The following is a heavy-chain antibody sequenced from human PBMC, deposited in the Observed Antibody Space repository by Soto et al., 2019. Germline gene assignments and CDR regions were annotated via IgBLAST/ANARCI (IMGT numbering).Heavy chain of an antibody. CDR3: AKVTGPRGRYYYDSSGSYFDY. CDR1: GFTFSSYG. J-gene: IGHJ4*02. D-gene: IGHD3-22*01. V-gene: IGHV3-30*18. CDR2: ISYDGSNK. Sequence: PGGSLRLSCAASGFTFSSYGMHWVRQAPGKGLEWVAVISYDGSNKYYADSVKGRFAISRDNSKNTLYLQMNSLRAEDTAVYYCAKVTGPRGRYYYDSSGSYFDYWGQGTLVTAPQ.